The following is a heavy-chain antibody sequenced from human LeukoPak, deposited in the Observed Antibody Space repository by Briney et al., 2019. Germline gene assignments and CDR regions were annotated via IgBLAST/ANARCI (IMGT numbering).Heavy chain of an antibody. CDR1: GYTFTRYY. D-gene: IGHD1-14*01. CDR2: INPSVGTT. V-gene: IGHV1-46*01. J-gene: IGHJ4*02. CDR3: ARGPENYYYFDY. Sequence: GASVKVSCKASGYTFTRYYMHWVRQAPGQRLEWMGMINPSVGTTGHAQKFQGRVTVTRDTSTSTVYMEMSSLRSEETAVYYCARGPENYYYFDYWGQGTLVTVSS.